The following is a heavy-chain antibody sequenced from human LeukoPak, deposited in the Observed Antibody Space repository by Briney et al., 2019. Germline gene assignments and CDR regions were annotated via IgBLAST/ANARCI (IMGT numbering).Heavy chain of an antibody. V-gene: IGHV4-39*01. Sequence: SETLSLTCTVSGGSISSSSCYWGWIRQPPGKGLEWIGSIYYSGSTYYNPSLKSRVTISVDTSKNQFSLKLSSVTAADTAVYYCASTGYSSSWDPTGFDYWGQGTLVTVSS. D-gene: IGHD6-13*01. J-gene: IGHJ4*02. CDR1: GGSISSSSCY. CDR2: IYYSGST. CDR3: ASTGYSSSWDPTGFDY.